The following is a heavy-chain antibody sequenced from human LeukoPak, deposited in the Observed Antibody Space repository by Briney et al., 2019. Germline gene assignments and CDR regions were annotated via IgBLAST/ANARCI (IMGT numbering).Heavy chain of an antibody. Sequence: ASETLSLTCSVAGDSIGSSNSYWGWIRQAPGKGLEWIATVSHSGTPYYNPSLKSRVTISLDTSKNHFSLRLSSVTAADTAVYYCARGWDPLQPLDYWGQGTLVTVSS. CDR1: GDSIGSSNSY. V-gene: IGHV4-39*02. D-gene: IGHD2-2*01. CDR3: ARGWDPLQPLDY. CDR2: VSHSGTP. J-gene: IGHJ4*02.